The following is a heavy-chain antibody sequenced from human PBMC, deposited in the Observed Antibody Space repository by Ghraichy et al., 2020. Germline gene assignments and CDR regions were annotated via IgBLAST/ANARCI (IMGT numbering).Heavy chain of an antibody. D-gene: IGHD2-15*01. Sequence: SETLSLTCAVYGGSFSGYYWSWIRQPPGKGLEWIGEINHSGSTNYNPSLKSRVTISVDTSKNQFSLKLSSVTAADTAVYYCAMQCASGSPKWVVRPPTWVGCGRAFDIWGQGTMVTVSS. V-gene: IGHV4-34*01. J-gene: IGHJ3*02. CDR3: AMQCASGSPKWVVRPPTWVGCGRAFDI. CDR1: GGSFSGYY. CDR2: INHSGST.